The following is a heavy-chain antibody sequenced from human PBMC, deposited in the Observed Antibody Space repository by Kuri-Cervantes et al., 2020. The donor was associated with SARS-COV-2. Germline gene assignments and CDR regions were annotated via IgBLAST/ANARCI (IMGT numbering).Heavy chain of an antibody. CDR3: ASFCSSTSCYAGPTEYFQH. CDR2: INPNSGGT. J-gene: IGHJ1*01. D-gene: IGHD2-2*01. CDR1: GYTFTGYY. V-gene: IGHV1-2*02. Sequence: ASVKVSCKASGYTFTGYYMHWVRQAPGQGLEWMGWINPNSGGTNYAQKFQGRATMTRDTSISTAYMELSRLRSDDTAVYYCASFCSSTSCYAGPTEYFQHWGQGTLVTVSS.